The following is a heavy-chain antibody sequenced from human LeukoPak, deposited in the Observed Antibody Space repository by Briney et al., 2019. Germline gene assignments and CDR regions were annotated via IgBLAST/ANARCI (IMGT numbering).Heavy chain of an antibody. CDR3: ARYVGTAMVTLGFDY. J-gene: IGHJ4*02. Sequence: SEALSLTCTVSGGSISSSSYYWGWIRQPPGKGLEWIGSIYYSGSTYYNPSLKSRVTISVDTSKNQLSPKLSSVTAADTAVYYCARYVGTAMVTLGFDYWGQGTLVTVSS. V-gene: IGHV4-39*07. CDR1: GGSISSSSYY. CDR2: IYYSGST. D-gene: IGHD5-18*01.